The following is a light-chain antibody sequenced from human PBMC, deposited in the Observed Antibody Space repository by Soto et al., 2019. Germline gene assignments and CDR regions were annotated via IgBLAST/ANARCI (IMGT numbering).Light chain of an antibody. Sequence: DIQLTQSPFFLSAFVGDSVTITCRASQGIGSQLVWYQQKPGQAPNVLIYAASTLQSGVPSRFSGSVSGQVFTLTISSLQPEDFATYYCQQRENYPIIFGQGTRLQVK. CDR1: QGIGSQ. CDR3: QQRENYPII. CDR2: AAS. J-gene: IGKJ5*01. V-gene: IGKV1-9*01.